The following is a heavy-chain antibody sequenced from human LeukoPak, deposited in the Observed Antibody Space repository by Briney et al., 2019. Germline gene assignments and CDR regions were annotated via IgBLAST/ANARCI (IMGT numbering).Heavy chain of an antibody. CDR1: GGSISSGGYY. CDR2: IYYSGST. Sequence: PSETLSLTCTVSGGSISSGGYYWSWIRQHPGKGLEWIGYIYYSGSTYYNPSLKSRVTISVDTSKNRFSLKLSSVTAADTAVYYCARDGEPLDYYGSGSYYSPFWYWGQGTLVTVSS. J-gene: IGHJ4*02. CDR3: ARDGEPLDYYGSGSYYSPFWY. D-gene: IGHD3-10*01. V-gene: IGHV4-31*03.